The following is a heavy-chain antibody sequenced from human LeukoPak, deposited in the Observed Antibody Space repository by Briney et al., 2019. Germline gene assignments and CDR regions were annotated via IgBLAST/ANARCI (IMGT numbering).Heavy chain of an antibody. CDR3: AGRDSSSWHFGY. CDR1: GYSFSNYW. D-gene: IGHD6-13*01. J-gene: IGHJ4*02. Sequence: GESLKISCKGSGYSFSNYWIGWVRQMPGKGLEWMGIIYPGDSDNRYSPSFQGQVTISADKSIITAYLQWSSLKASDTAMYYCAGRDSSSWHFGYWGQGTLVTVSS. CDR2: IYPGDSDN. V-gene: IGHV5-51*01.